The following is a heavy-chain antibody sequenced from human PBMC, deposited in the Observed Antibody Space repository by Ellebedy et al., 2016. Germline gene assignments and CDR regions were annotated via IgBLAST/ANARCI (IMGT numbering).Heavy chain of an antibody. V-gene: IGHV3-23*01. Sequence: GGSLRLXXAASGFSLVNSAMTWVRQTPGKGLEWVSTVSYNGDNTFYADSVKGRFSISRDNAKNSLYLEMNSLRVEDTAVYFCAKGFGDWGQGTLVFVAS. CDR2: VSYNGDNT. CDR3: AKGFGD. J-gene: IGHJ4*02. D-gene: IGHD3-10*01. CDR1: GFSLVNSA.